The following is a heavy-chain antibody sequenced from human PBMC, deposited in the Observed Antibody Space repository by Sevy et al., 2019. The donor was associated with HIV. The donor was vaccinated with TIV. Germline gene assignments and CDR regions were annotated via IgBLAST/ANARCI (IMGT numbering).Heavy chain of an antibody. D-gene: IGHD2-8*01. Sequence: GGSLRLSCAASGFSFSSYGMHWVRQPLGKGLEWVAFVHFDGNEKWYADSGKGRFTISRDNSKSTIFLQMDSLRIEDTAIYYCVKDRCNDAGCPREYFEHWGQGTLVTVSS. J-gene: IGHJ4*02. V-gene: IGHV3-30*02. CDR2: VHFDGNEK. CDR3: VKDRCNDAGCPREYFEH. CDR1: GFSFSSYG.